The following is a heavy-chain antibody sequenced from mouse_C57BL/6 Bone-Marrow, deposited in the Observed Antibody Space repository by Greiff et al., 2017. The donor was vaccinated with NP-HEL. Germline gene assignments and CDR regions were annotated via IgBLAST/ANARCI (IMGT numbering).Heavy chain of an antibody. CDR2: ILPSDSET. CDR3: ATLDSSGFDWFDY. Sequence: VQLQQPGAELVKPGASVKVSCKASGYTFTSYWMRWVKQRPGQGLEWIGGILPSDSETNYNQKFKGKATWTVDKSSSTVYMQLSSLTSEDSAVYYCATLDSSGFDWFDYWGQGTLVTVSA. D-gene: IGHD3-2*02. J-gene: IGHJ3*01. CDR1: GYTFTSYW. V-gene: IGHV1-74*01.